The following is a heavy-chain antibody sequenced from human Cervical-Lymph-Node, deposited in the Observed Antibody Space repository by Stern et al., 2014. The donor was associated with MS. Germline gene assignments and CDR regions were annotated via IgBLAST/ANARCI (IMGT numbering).Heavy chain of an antibody. V-gene: IGHV3-49*03. D-gene: IGHD2-15*01. J-gene: IGHJ4*01. Sequence: DQLVESGGGLVQPGRSLRLSCTASGFTFDDYAMSWFRQAPGKGLEWVGFIRSKAYAGTTEYAASVKGRFAMSRDDSKSIAYLQMNNLKSEDTAVYYCLRDWDVLGSGSYGSWGHGTLVTVSS. CDR1: GFTFDDYA. CDR2: IRSKAYAGTT. CDR3: LRDWDVLGSGSYGS.